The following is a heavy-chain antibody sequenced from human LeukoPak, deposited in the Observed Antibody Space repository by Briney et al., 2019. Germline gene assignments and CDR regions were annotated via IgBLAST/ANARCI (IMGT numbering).Heavy chain of an antibody. D-gene: IGHD6-19*01. J-gene: IGHJ4*02. V-gene: IGHV3-23*01. Sequence: GGSLRLSCAASGFTFSSYAMNWVRQAPGKGLEWVSTISDSGGGTYYADSVKGRFTISRDNSKNTLYLEMNSLRAEDTAVYYCARGWAGTAIFHWGQGTLVTVSS. CDR1: GFTFSSYA. CDR3: ARGWAGTAIFH. CDR2: ISDSGGGT.